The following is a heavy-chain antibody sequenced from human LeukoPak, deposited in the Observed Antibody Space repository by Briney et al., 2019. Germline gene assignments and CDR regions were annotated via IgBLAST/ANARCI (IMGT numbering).Heavy chain of an antibody. D-gene: IGHD3-10*01. J-gene: IGHJ5*02. CDR3: AKGRVSMVRGGVNWFDP. V-gene: IGHV3-7*03. CDR2: IKEDGSEK. Sequence: GGSLRPSCAAAGFTVSSDWMSLVRPAPGKGLEWVANIKEDGSEKYDVDSVKSRFITSRDNAKNSLYLQMISLRAEDTALYYCAKGRVSMVRGGVNWFDPWGQGTLVTVSS. CDR1: GFTVSSDW.